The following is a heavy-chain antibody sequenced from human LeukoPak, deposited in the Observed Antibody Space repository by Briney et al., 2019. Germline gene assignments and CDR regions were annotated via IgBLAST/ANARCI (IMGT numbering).Heavy chain of an antibody. CDR2: IYPGDSDT. V-gene: IGHV5-51*01. Sequence: GESLKISCKGPGYRFTSYWIGWVRRMSGKGLEWLGIIYPGDSDTRYSPSVQGQVTISAEKSISTAYLQWSRLKGSDSAMYYCARRIDGDYYVMDVWGQGTTVTVSS. J-gene: IGHJ6*02. CDR1: GYRFTSYW. CDR3: ARRIDGDYYVMDV. D-gene: IGHD2-15*01.